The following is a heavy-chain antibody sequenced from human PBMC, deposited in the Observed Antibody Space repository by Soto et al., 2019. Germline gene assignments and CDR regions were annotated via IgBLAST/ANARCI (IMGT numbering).Heavy chain of an antibody. Sequence: SGEALKLSCEGVGYSFPNHWIAWVRQRPDKGLEWMGTIYPGDSDMRYSPSFRGQVTISVDKSINTAYLQWDSLRASDTAKYYCARLSREFWSGPDYWGQGTLVTVSS. CDR3: ARLSREFWSGPDY. V-gene: IGHV5-51*01. CDR2: IYPGDSDM. J-gene: IGHJ4*02. D-gene: IGHD3-3*01. CDR1: GYSFPNHW.